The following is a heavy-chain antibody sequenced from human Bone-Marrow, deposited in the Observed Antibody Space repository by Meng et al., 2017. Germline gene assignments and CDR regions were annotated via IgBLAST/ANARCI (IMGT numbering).Heavy chain of an antibody. Sequence: QVQLQESGPGLVKPSPTLSLTCSVPGDSISSGDYYWSWIRQPPGKGLEWIGYIYYSGSTSYNPSLKSRVSISADTSKNQFSLKLSSVTAADTAVYYCARDTYYYDSVTQPFDWGQGTLVTVSS. J-gene: IGHJ4*02. CDR1: GDSISSGDYY. CDR3: ARDTYYYDSVTQPFD. CDR2: IYYSGST. V-gene: IGHV4-30-4*01. D-gene: IGHD3-22*01.